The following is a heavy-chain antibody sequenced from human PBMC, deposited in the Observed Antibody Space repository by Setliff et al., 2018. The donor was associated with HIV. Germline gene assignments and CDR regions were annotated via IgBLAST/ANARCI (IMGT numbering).Heavy chain of an antibody. J-gene: IGHJ5*01. D-gene: IGHD2-2*01. CDR2: IYGGGST. V-gene: IGHV4-4*09. CDR3: ARRAVQDGSVTSSNWFES. CDR1: GDSIGTYS. Sequence: PSLTCAVSGDSIGTYSWHWIRQPPGKGLEWIGYIYGGGSTGYNPSLTSRVTMSADTPNNRFALKLSSVTAADTAVYYCARRAVQDGSVTSSNWFESWGQGTLVTVSS.